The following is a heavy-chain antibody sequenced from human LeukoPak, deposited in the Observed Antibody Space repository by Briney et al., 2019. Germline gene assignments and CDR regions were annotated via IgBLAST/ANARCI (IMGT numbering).Heavy chain of an antibody. Sequence: ASVKVSCKVSGYTLTELSMHWVRQAPGKGLEWMGGFDPEDGETIYAQKFQGRVTMTEDTSTDTAYMELSSLRSEDAAVYYCATDSRGVGNAFDIWGQGTMVTVSS. D-gene: IGHD3-10*01. J-gene: IGHJ3*02. CDR1: GYTLTELS. CDR3: ATDSRGVGNAFDI. CDR2: FDPEDGET. V-gene: IGHV1-24*01.